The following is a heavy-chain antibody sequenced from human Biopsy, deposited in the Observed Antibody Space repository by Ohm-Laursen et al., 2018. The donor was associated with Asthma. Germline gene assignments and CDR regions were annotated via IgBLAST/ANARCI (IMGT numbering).Heavy chain of an antibody. CDR2: MYYSGTT. V-gene: IGHV4-31*03. J-gene: IGHJ4*02. D-gene: IGHD3-22*01. CDR3: ARGVEYVYDSSGYYFDY. Sequence: TLSLTCPVSGDSISNGGYYWSWIRQHPGKGLEWIGYMYYSGTTYYNPSLNSRVAILVDTSKNQFSLKVNSVTAADTAVYYCARGVEYVYDSSGYYFDYWGQGTLVTVSS. CDR1: GDSISNGGYY.